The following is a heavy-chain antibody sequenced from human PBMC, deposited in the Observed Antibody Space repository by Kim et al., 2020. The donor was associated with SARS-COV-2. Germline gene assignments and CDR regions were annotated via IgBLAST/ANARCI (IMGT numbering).Heavy chain of an antibody. V-gene: IGHV7-4-1*02. CDR1: GYPFTRSA. D-gene: IGHD3-10*01. CDR2: INTNTGKP. Sequence: ASVMVSCKTSGYPFTRSALHWVRQAPGQGLELMGWINTNTGKPTYAQGFTGRFVFSLDTSVSTAYLEISGLKTEDSAVYFCAKDSGRDYYFDHWGQGALVTVSS. J-gene: IGHJ4*02. CDR3: AKDSGRDYYFDH.